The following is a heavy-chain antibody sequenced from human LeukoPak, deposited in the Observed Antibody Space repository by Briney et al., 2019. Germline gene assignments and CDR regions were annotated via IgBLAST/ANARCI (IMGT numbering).Heavy chain of an antibody. V-gene: IGHV3-23*01. Sequence: GGSLRLSCAASGFIFSSYGMSWVRQAPGKGLEWVSGISGRGGATYSADSVKGRLTISRDNSKNTLYVHMNSLRAEDTAIYYCAKSQSLLSLGGPFDSWGQGTLVTVSS. D-gene: IGHD3-16*01. J-gene: IGHJ4*02. CDR3: AKSQSLLSLGGPFDS. CDR2: ISGRGGAT. CDR1: GFIFSSYG.